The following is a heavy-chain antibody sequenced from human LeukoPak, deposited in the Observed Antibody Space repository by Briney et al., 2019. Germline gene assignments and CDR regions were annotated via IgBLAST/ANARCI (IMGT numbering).Heavy chain of an antibody. V-gene: IGHV3-23*01. CDR2: ISGSGGST. D-gene: IGHD3-3*01. Sequence: GGSLRLSCAASGFTFSGYAMGWVRQAPGKGLEWVSAISGSGGSTYYADSVKGRFTISRDNSKNTLYLQMSSLRAEDTAVYYCAKANTISAVVTVWDYWGQGTLVTVSS. CDR3: AKANTISAVVTVWDY. CDR1: GFTFSGYA. J-gene: IGHJ4*02.